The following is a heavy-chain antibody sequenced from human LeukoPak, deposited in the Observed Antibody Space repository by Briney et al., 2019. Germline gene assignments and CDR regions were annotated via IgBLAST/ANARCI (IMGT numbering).Heavy chain of an antibody. D-gene: IGHD6-19*01. J-gene: IGHJ4*02. V-gene: IGHV3-30*03. Sequence: PGTSLRLSCVASGFSFSNHGMHWVRQAPGKGLEWVSVIARDGGAKLYADSVKGRFTLSRDNSKNRFFLQMNFLTVEDTAIYYCAREATWGQWYFDHWGQGTPVTVSS. CDR2: IARDGGAK. CDR3: AREATWGQWYFDH. CDR1: GFSFSNHG.